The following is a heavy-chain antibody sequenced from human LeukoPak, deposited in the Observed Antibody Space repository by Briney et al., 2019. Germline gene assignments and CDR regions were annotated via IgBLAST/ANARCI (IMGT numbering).Heavy chain of an antibody. Sequence: PGGSLRLSCSASGFTFGNYAMHWVRQAPGKGLEYVSAISNNGGSTYYADSVKGRFTISRGNSKNTLYLQMSSLRAEDMAVYYCVKTRYSYTSTLGDYFDYWGQGTLVTVSS. D-gene: IGHD5-18*01. V-gene: IGHV3-64D*06. CDR2: ISNNGGST. CDR3: VKTRYSYTSTLGDYFDY. J-gene: IGHJ4*02. CDR1: GFTFGNYA.